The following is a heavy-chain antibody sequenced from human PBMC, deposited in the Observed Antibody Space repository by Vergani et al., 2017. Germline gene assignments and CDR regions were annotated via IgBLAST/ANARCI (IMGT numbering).Heavy chain of an antibody. CDR3: AREVVTMVRGVIVYWFDP. J-gene: IGHJ5*02. Sequence: QVQLQESGPGLVKPSETLSLTCTVSGGSISSYYWSWIRQPPGKGLEWIGYIYYSGSTNSNPSLKSRVTISVDTSKNQFSLKLSSVTAADTAVYYCAREVVTMVRGVIVYWFDPWGQGTLVTVSS. CDR2: IYYSGST. CDR1: GGSISSYY. V-gene: IGHV4-59*01. D-gene: IGHD3-10*01.